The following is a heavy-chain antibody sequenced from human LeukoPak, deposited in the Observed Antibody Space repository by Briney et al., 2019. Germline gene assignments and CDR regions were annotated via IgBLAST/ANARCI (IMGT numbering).Heavy chain of an antibody. D-gene: IGHD1-7*01. CDR3: AKDVGWNYPYYFDY. CDR2: ISYDGSNK. CDR1: GFTFSSYG. V-gene: IGHV3-30*18. Sequence: GGSLRLSCAASGFTFSSYGMHWVRQAPGKGLEGVAVISYDGSNKYYADSVKGRFTISRDNSKNTLYLQMNSLRAEDTAVYYCAKDVGWNYPYYFDYWGQGTLVTVSS. J-gene: IGHJ4*02.